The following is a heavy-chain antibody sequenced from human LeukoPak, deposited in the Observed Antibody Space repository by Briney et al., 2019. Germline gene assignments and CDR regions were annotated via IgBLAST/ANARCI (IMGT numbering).Heavy chain of an antibody. Sequence: GGSLRLSCATSAFSLSAYNMNWVRQAPGKGLEWVSSISYTGTYIYYADSVKGRFTISRDNAQNSLYLQMNSLRAEDTAIYYCVRDRGTYRPIDYWGQGTLVTVSS. J-gene: IGHJ4*02. CDR3: VRDRGTYRPIDY. CDR2: ISYTGTYI. V-gene: IGHV3-21*04. CDR1: AFSLSAYN. D-gene: IGHD1-26*01.